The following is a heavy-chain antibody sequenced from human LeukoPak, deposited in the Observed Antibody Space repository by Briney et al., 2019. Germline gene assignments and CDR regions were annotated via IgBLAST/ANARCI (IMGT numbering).Heavy chain of an antibody. Sequence: GGSLRLSCAASGFTFSSYSMNWVRQAPGKGLEWVSSISSSSYIYYADSVKGRFTISRDNAKNSLHLQMNSLRAEDTAVYYCARDLGVTTGSYDYLSQGILVTVSS. D-gene: IGHD4-17*01. J-gene: IGHJ4*02. CDR3: ARDLGVTTGSYDY. V-gene: IGHV3-21*01. CDR1: GFTFSSYS. CDR2: ISSSSYI.